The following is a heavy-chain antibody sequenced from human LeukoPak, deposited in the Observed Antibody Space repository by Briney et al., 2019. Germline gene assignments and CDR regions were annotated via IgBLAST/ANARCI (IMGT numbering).Heavy chain of an antibody. CDR1: GFTFSSYG. J-gene: IGHJ4*02. V-gene: IGHV3-23*01. Sequence: GGSLRLSCAASGFTFSSYGMHWVRQAPGKGLEWVSAISGSGGSTYYADSVKGRFTISRDNSKNTLYVQMNSLRAEDTAVYYCAKKLVGGGWPFDYWGQGTLVTVSS. CDR2: ISGSGGST. CDR3: AKKLVGGGWPFDY. D-gene: IGHD6-19*01.